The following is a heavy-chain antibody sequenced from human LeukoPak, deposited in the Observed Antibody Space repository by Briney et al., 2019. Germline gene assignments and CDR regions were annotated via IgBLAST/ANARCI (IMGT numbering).Heavy chain of an antibody. CDR3: ARDGGESYYFDY. Sequence: GGSLILSCAASGFTVSSNYMTWVRQAPGKGLEWVSVIYSGGSTYYADSVKGRFTISRDNAKNSLYLQMNSLRAEDTAVYYCARDGGESYYFDYWGQGTLVTVSS. CDR1: GFTVSSNY. J-gene: IGHJ4*02. D-gene: IGHD3-16*01. CDR2: IYSGGST. V-gene: IGHV3-66*01.